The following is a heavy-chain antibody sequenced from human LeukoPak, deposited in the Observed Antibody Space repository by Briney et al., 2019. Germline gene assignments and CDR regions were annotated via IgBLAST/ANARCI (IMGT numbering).Heavy chain of an antibody. J-gene: IGHJ4*02. Sequence: GGSLRLSCAASGFTVSTNFMNWVRQAPGKGLEWVSIMYSGGSTYYADSVKGRFTISRDDSKNTVCLQMNSLRADDMAMYYCARGYCTGTNCLVDYWGQGTLVTVSS. CDR2: MYSGGST. CDR3: ARGYCTGTNCLVDY. D-gene: IGHD2-8*02. CDR1: GFTVSTNF. V-gene: IGHV3-53*01.